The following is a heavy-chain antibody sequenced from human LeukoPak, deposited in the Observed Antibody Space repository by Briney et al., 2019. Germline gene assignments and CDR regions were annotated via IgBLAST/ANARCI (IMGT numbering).Heavy chain of an antibody. V-gene: IGHV3-11*04. CDR1: GFTFSDYY. Sequence: GGSLRLSCAASGFTFSDYYMSWIRQAPGKGLEWVSYISSSGSTIYYADSVKGRFTISRDNAKNSLYPQMNSLRAEATAVYYCARDFLSYYDSSGYSALDYWGQGTLVTVSS. CDR2: ISSSGSTI. CDR3: ARDFLSYYDSSGYSALDY. J-gene: IGHJ4*02. D-gene: IGHD3-22*01.